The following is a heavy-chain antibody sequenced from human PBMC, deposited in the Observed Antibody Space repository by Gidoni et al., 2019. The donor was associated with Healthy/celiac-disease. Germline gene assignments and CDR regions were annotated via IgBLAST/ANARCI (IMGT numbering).Heavy chain of an antibody. CDR1: GFTFSSYA. Sequence: QVQLVESGGGVVRPGRSLRLLCAASGFTFSSYAMHWVRQAPGKGLEWVAVISYDGSNKYYADSVKGRFTISRDNSKNTLYLQMNSLRAEDTAVYYCARVRDIAAAGTLGYWGQGTLVTVSS. D-gene: IGHD6-13*01. V-gene: IGHV3-30-3*01. CDR2: ISYDGSNK. CDR3: ARVRDIAAAGTLGY. J-gene: IGHJ4*02.